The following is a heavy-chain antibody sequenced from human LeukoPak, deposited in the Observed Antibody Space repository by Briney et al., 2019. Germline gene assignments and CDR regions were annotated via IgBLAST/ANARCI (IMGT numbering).Heavy chain of an antibody. D-gene: IGHD1-20*01. CDR3: ARHITRLRPFDY. J-gene: IGHJ4*02. V-gene: IGHV4-39*01. Sequence: PSETLSLTCTVSGGSISSSSYYWGWIRQPPGKGLEWIGSIYYSGSTYYNPSLKSRVTISVDTSKNQFSLKLSSVTAADTAVYYCARHITRLRPFDYWGQGTLVSVPS. CDR1: GGSISSSSYY. CDR2: IYYSGST.